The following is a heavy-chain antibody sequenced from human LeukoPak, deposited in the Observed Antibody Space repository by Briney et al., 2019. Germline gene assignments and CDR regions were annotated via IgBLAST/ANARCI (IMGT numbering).Heavy chain of an antibody. J-gene: IGHJ3*01. CDR1: GHIVSGNY. CDR3: ARVLPGMSAFDL. Sequence: GGSLRLSCAASGHIVSGNYMSWVRQGQGKGLEWISVMYSDGTTHYADSVKGRFTISRDNAKNSLFLQMNSLRADDTAVYSCARVLPGMSAFDLWGQGTMVSVSS. V-gene: IGHV3-66*01. CDR2: MYSDGTT. D-gene: IGHD6-13*01.